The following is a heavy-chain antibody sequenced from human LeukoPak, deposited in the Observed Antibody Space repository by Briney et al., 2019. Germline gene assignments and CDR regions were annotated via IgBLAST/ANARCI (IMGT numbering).Heavy chain of an antibody. CDR3: ARTPRYSGYEQNNDY. Sequence: ASVKVSFKASGYTFSSYGISWVRQAPGQGLEWMGWISAYNGKTNYAQKLQGRVTMTTDTSTTTAYMELRSLTSDDTAVYYCARTPRYSGYEQNNDYWGQGTLVTVSS. V-gene: IGHV1-18*01. D-gene: IGHD5-12*01. CDR1: GYTFSSYG. J-gene: IGHJ4*02. CDR2: ISAYNGKT.